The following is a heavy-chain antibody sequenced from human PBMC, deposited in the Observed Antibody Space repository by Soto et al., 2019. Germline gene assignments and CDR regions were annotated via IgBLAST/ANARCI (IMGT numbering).Heavy chain of an antibody. Sequence: KQSQTLSLTCAISGDSVSSNSAAWNWIRQSPSRGLEWLGRTYYRSKWYNDYAVSVKSRITINPDTSKNQFSLQLNSVTPEDTAVYYCARSTRLRYSSGWYLTSPTLDYWGQGTLVTVSS. CDR1: GDSVSSNSAA. J-gene: IGHJ4*02. D-gene: IGHD6-19*01. CDR2: TYYRSKWYN. V-gene: IGHV6-1*01. CDR3: ARSTRLRYSSGWYLTSPTLDY.